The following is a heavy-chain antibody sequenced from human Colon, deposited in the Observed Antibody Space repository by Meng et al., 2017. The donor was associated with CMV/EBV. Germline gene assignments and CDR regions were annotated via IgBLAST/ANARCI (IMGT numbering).Heavy chain of an antibody. CDR3: ARDGYYGA. CDR2: ISSGGNT. D-gene: IGHD3-10*01. Sequence: GGSLRLSCTASGMTFSNAWMSWVRQAPGKGLECVSVISSGGNTNYADSVKGRFTISRDNSKNTLYLQMNSLRAEDTAVYYCARDGYYGAWGQGTLVTVSS. CDR1: GMTFSNAW. J-gene: IGHJ5*02. V-gene: IGHV3-66*02.